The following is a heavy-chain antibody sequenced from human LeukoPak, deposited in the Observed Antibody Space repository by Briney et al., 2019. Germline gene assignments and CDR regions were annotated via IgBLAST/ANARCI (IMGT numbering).Heavy chain of an antibody. CDR3: ARDMTATTYGMDV. CDR2: IIPIFGTA. CDR1: GGTFISYA. D-gene: IGHD2-21*02. J-gene: IGHJ6*02. Sequence: GASVKVSCKASGGTFISYAISWVRQAPGQGLEWMGGIIPIFGTANYAQKFQGRVTITADESTSTAYMELSSLRSEDTAVYYCARDMTATTYGMDVWGQGTTVTVSS. V-gene: IGHV1-69*13.